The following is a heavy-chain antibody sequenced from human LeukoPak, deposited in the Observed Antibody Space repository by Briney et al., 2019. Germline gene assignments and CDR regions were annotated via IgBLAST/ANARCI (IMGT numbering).Heavy chain of an antibody. Sequence: SVKVSCKASGGTFSSYAISWVRQAPGQGLEWMGRIIPILGIANYAQEFQGRVTITADKSTSTAYMELSSLRSEDTAVYYCARPRYCSSTSCYGLDYWGQGTLVTVSS. D-gene: IGHD2-2*01. CDR1: GGTFSSYA. CDR2: IIPILGIA. V-gene: IGHV1-69*04. J-gene: IGHJ4*02. CDR3: ARPRYCSSTSCYGLDY.